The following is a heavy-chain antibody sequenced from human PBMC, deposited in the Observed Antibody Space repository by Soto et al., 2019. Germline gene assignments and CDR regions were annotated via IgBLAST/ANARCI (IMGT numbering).Heavy chain of an antibody. CDR1: GGSISSHY. CDR2: VYYSGST. Sequence: QVQLQESRPGLVKPSETLSLICTVSGGSISSHYWSWIRQPPGKGLEWIGYVYYSGSTNYNPSLKSRVTISVDTSKNQFSLKLSSVTAADTAVYHCARGDYSDSSGLYFDYWGQGTLVTVSS. V-gene: IGHV4-59*11. D-gene: IGHD3-22*01. CDR3: ARGDYSDSSGLYFDY. J-gene: IGHJ4*02.